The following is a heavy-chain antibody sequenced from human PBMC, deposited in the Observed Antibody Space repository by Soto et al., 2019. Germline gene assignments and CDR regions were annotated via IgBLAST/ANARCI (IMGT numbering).Heavy chain of an antibody. CDR1: GYTFTSYG. J-gene: IGHJ4*02. CDR3: ARVLQTYYDILTGYSPKAYFDY. Sequence: GASVKVSCKASGYTFTSYGISWVRQAPGQGLEWMGWISDYNGNTNYAQKLQGRVTMTTDTSTSTAYMELRSLRSDDTAVYYCARVLQTYYDILTGYSPKAYFDYWGQGTLVTVSS. V-gene: IGHV1-18*01. D-gene: IGHD3-9*01. CDR2: ISDYNGNT.